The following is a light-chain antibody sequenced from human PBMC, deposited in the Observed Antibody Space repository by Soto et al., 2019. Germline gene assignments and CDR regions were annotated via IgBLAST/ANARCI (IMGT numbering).Light chain of an antibody. CDR2: DDS. J-gene: IGLJ7*01. V-gene: IGLV3-21*02. CDR1: NIGSKS. Sequence: SYELTQPPSVSVAPGQTARITCGGTNIGSKSVHWYQQKPGQAPVLVVYDDSDRPSGIPERFSGSNSGNTATLTISRVEAGDEADYYCQVWDSSSYHPVFGGGTQLTVL. CDR3: QVWDSSSYHPV.